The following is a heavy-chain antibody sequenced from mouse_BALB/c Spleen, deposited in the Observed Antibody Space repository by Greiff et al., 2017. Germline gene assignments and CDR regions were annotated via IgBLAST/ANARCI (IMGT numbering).Heavy chain of an antibody. V-gene: IGHV14-1*02. D-gene: IGHD2-1*01. CDR2: IDPENGNT. J-gene: IGHJ1*01. Sequence: EVQLHQSGAELVRPGALVKLSCKASGFNIKDYYMHWVKQRPEQGLEWIGWIDPENGNTIDDPKFQGKASITADSSSNTAYLQLSSLTSEDTAVYYCTRGGGNYGYWYFDVWGAGTTVTVAT. CDR3: TRGGGNYGYWYFDV. CDR1: GFNIKDYY.